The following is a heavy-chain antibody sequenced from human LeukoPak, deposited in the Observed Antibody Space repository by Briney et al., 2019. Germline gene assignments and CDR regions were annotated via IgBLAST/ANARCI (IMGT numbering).Heavy chain of an antibody. CDR1: GYTFTSYY. Sequence: ASVKVSCKASGYTFTSYYMHWVRQAPGQGLEWMGIINPSGGSTSYAQKFQGRVTMTRDTSTSTVYMELSSLRSEDTTVYYCASMLLRPAANINDAFDIWGQGTMVTVSS. D-gene: IGHD2-2*01. CDR3: ASMLLRPAANINDAFDI. V-gene: IGHV1-46*01. CDR2: INPSGGST. J-gene: IGHJ3*02.